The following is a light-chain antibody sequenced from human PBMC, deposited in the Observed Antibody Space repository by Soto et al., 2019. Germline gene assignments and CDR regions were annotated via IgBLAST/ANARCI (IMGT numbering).Light chain of an antibody. V-gene: IGLV1-40*01. Sequence: QSVLTQPPSMSGAPGQRVTISCTGSGSSIGAGYDVHWYQQLPGTAPKLLIYGNFNRPSGVPDRFSGSKSGTSASLAITGLQAEDEADYYCQSYDSGLSGSRVFGGGTKLTVL. CDR2: GNF. CDR1: GSSIGAGYD. CDR3: QSYDSGLSGSRV. J-gene: IGLJ3*02.